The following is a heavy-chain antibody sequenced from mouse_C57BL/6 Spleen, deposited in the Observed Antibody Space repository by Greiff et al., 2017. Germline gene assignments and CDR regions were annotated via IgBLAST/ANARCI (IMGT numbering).Heavy chain of an antibody. D-gene: IGHD1-1*01. V-gene: IGHV1-5*01. CDR2: IYPGNSDT. J-gene: IGHJ1*03. CDR3: TRRGHYYGSSHWYFDV. Sequence: VQLQQSGTVLARPGASVKMSCKTSGYTFTSYWMHWVKQRPGQGLEWIGAIYPGNSDTSYNQKFKGKAKLTAVTSASTAYMELSSLTNEDPAVYYCTRRGHYYGSSHWYFDVWGTGTTVTVSS. CDR1: GYTFTSYW.